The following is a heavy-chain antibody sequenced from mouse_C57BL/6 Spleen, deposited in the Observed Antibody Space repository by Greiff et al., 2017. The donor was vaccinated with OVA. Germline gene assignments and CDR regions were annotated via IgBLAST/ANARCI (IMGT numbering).Heavy chain of an antibody. CDR3: AKIYYGNYEGYFDV. D-gene: IGHD2-1*01. J-gene: IGHJ1*03. CDR1: GYSITSGYY. CDR2: ISYDGSN. V-gene: IGHV3-6*01. Sequence: EVKLMESGPGLVKPSQSLSLTCSVPGYSITSGYYWNWIRQFPGNKLEWMGYISYDGSNNYNPSLKNRISITRDTSKNQFFLKLNSVTTEDTATYYCAKIYYGNYEGYFDVWGTGTTVTVSS.